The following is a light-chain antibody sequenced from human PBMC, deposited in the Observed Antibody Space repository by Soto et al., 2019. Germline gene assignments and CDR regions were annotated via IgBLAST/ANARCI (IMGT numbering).Light chain of an antibody. V-gene: IGKV1-5*03. CDR3: QQFNNYPWT. CDR1: QSISSW. Sequence: DIQMTQSPSTLSASVGDRVTIACRASQSISSWLAWYQQKPGKAPKLLIYKESSLESGVPSRFSGSGSGTEFTLTISSLQPDDFATYYCQQFNNYPWTFRQGTRVEI. CDR2: KES. J-gene: IGKJ1*01.